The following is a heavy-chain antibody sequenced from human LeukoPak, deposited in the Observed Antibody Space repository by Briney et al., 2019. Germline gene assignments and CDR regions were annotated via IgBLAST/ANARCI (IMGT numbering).Heavy chain of an antibody. D-gene: IGHD4-23*01. Sequence: SETLSLTSTVSGGSISSSSYYWGWIRQPPGKGLEWIGSIYYSGSTYYNPSLKSRVTISVDTSKNQFSLKLSSVTAADTAVYYCARHRRTVVTRFVDYWGQGTLVTVSS. V-gene: IGHV4-39*01. J-gene: IGHJ4*02. CDR3: ARHRRTVVTRFVDY. CDR1: GGSISSSSYY. CDR2: IYYSGST.